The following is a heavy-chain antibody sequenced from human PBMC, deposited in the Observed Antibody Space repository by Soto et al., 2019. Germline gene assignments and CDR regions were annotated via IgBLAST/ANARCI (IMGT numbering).Heavy chain of an antibody. CDR1: DDSISSGGYY. Sequence: QVQLQESGPGLVKPSQTLSLTCTVSDDSISSGGYYWSWIRQHPGKGLEWIGYIYGTGHMYAKSSLKSRLTFPGDPSKTHCALKLTSVTAADTAVYYCARGTDTWFFALWGRGTLVTVSS. V-gene: IGHV4-31*03. J-gene: IGHJ2*01. D-gene: IGHD3-9*01. CDR3: ARGTDTWFFAL. CDR2: IYGTGHM.